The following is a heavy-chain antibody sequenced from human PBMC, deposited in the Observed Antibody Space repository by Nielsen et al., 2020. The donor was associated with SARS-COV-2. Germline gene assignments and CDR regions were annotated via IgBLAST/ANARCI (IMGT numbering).Heavy chain of an antibody. V-gene: IGHV1-3*01. J-gene: IGHJ4*02. Sequence: ASVKVSSKASGYTFTSYAMHWVRQAPGQRLEWMGWINAGNGNTKYSQKFQGRVTITRDTSASTAYMELSSLRSEDTAVYYCASSYPANMRLDYWGQGTLVTVSS. CDR3: ASSYPANMRLDY. D-gene: IGHD1-26*01. CDR1: GYTFTSYA. CDR2: INAGNGNT.